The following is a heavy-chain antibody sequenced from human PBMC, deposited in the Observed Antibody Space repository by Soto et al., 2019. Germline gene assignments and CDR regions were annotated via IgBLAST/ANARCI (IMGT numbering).Heavy chain of an antibody. V-gene: IGHV4-34*01. CDR1: GQSFSGHS. Sequence: QVQLQQWGAGLVKPSETLSLSCAVYGQSFSGHSWAWIRQPPGKGLEWIGEINESGSTYYNPSLKSRVTLSTDTSKNHFSLELSSVTAADTAAYFCARGSGIVALPGELEEVKYDYWGQGTLVNGSS. J-gene: IGHJ4*02. D-gene: IGHD1-1*01. CDR3: ARGSGIVALPGELEEVKYDY. CDR2: INESGST.